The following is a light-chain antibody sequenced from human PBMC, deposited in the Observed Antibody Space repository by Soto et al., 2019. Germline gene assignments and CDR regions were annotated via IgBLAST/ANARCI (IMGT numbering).Light chain of an antibody. CDR1: EVVTTN. CDR3: QQYSNWPPIT. J-gene: IGKJ5*01. CDR2: GAS. V-gene: IGKV3-15*01. Sequence: EIVMTQCPATLSLSPGERATLSCRASEVVTTNLAWYQQKPGQAPRLLIYGASTRAAGIPDRFSGSGSGTQFTLTISRLQSEDFAVYYCQQYSNWPPITFGQGTRLEIK.